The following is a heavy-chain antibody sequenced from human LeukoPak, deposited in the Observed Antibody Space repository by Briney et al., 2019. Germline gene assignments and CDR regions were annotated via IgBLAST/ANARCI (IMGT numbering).Heavy chain of an antibody. CDR3: ARRLTQYDCFDP. CDR1: RDSVSSNSVT. J-gene: IGHJ5*02. CDR2: TYYRSTWYN. D-gene: IGHD2-2*01. Sequence: SQTLSLTCAISRDSVSSNSVTWNWIRQSPSRGLEWLGRTYYRSTWYNDYAVSVRGRITVNPDTSKNQFSLHLNSVTPEDTAVYYCARRLTQYDCFDPWGQGVLVTVSS. V-gene: IGHV6-1*01.